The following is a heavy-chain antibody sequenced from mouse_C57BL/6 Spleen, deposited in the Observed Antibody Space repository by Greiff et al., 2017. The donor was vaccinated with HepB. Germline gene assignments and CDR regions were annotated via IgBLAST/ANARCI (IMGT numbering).Heavy chain of an antibody. CDR2: INPSNGGT. CDR1: GYTFTSYW. J-gene: IGHJ2*01. Sequence: QVQLQQSGTELVKPGASVKLSCKASGYTFTSYWMHWVKQRPGQGLEWIGNINPSNGGTNYNEKFKSKATLTVDKSSSTAYMQLSSLTSEDSAVYYCARPHYDWGDYFDYWGQGTTLTVSS. V-gene: IGHV1-53*01. D-gene: IGHD2-4*01. CDR3: ARPHYDWGDYFDY.